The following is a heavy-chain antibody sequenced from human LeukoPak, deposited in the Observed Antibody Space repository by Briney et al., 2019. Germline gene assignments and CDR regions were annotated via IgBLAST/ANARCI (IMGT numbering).Heavy chain of an antibody. CDR2: IYYSGST. CDR3: ARDLGAVAGLGGPNWFDP. Sequence: SETLSLTCTVSGGSISSSSYYWGWIRQPPGKGLEWIGSIYYSGSTYYNPSLKSRVTISVDTSKNQFSLKLSSVTAADTAVYYCARDLGAVAGLGGPNWFDPWGQGTLVTVSS. J-gene: IGHJ5*02. D-gene: IGHD6-19*01. V-gene: IGHV4-39*07. CDR1: GGSISSSSYY.